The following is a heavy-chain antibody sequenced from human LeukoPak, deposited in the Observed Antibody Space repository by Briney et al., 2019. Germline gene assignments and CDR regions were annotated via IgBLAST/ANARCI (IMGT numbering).Heavy chain of an antibody. D-gene: IGHD1-20*01. CDR1: GFTVSSNY. CDR2: IYSGGST. J-gene: IGHJ4*02. Sequence: GGSLRLSCAASGFTVSSNYMSWVRQAPGKGLEWVSVIYSGGSTFYADSVKGRFIISRDSSKNTLYLQMNSLSAEDTAVYYCANNWNYFDYWGQGTLVTVSS. V-gene: IGHV3-66*01. CDR3: ANNWNYFDY.